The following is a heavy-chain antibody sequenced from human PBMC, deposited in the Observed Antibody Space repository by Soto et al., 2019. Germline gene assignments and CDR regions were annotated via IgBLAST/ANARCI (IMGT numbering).Heavy chain of an antibody. V-gene: IGHV1-2*02. Sequence: QAQVEQSGAEVKKPGASVKVSCKSSGYTFTDYYIHWVRQAPGQGLEWMGWINPKSGATNYAQKFRGRVSMTRDTSSSTVYMELTKLTSDETAVYYCTRGGMPYSSWNYYFNGMDIWGQGTTVTVAS. D-gene: IGHD6-19*01. CDR3: TRGGMPYSSWNYYFNGMDI. J-gene: IGHJ6*02. CDR2: INPKSGAT. CDR1: GYTFTDYY.